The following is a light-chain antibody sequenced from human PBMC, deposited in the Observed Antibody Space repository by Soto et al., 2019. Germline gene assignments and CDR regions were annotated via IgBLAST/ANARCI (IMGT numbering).Light chain of an antibody. CDR1: QDISNY. J-gene: IGKJ4*01. V-gene: IGKV1-33*01. CDR2: DAS. Sequence: DIQMTQSPSSLSASVGDRVTITCQASQDISNYLNWYQQKPGKAPKLLIYDASNLETGVPSRFSGSGSGTDFTFTISSLQLEDIATYYCQQYDNLLTLGGGTKVDIK. CDR3: QQYDNLLT.